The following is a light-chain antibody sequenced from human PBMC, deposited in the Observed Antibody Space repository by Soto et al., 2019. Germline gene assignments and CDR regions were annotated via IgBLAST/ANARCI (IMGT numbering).Light chain of an antibody. V-gene: IGKV4-1*01. CDR1: QSVLYSSNNKNY. Sequence: DIVMTQSPDSLAVSLGERATINCKSSQSVLYSSNNKNYLAWYQQKPGQPPKLLIYWTSTRESGVPDRFSGSGSRTDFTLTISSLQAEDVAVYYCQQYFCTPFTFGPGPNVDI. CDR2: WTS. J-gene: IGKJ3*01. CDR3: QQYFCTPFT.